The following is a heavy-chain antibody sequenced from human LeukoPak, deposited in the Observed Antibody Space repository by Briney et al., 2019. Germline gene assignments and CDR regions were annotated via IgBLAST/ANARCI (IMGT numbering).Heavy chain of an antibody. J-gene: IGHJ3*02. D-gene: IGHD4-17*01. CDR2: IYPGDSAT. Sequence: GESLKISCKGSGYSFTSYWIGWVRQMPGKGLEWMGIIYPGDSATRYSPSFQGQVTISADKSIGTAYLQWSSLKASDTAIYYCARSPRRGTTVTTGAFDIWGQGTMVTVSS. CDR3: ARSPRRGTTVTTGAFDI. V-gene: IGHV5-51*01. CDR1: GYSFTSYW.